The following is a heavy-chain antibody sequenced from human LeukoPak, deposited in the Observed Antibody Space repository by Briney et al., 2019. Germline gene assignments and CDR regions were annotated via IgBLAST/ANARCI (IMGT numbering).Heavy chain of an antibody. D-gene: IGHD5-18*01. J-gene: IGHJ4*02. CDR1: GFTFSNYA. V-gene: IGHV3-23*01. CDR2: ISGSGGST. CDR3: TKGIIWLPFDY. Sequence: GGSLRLSCAAPGFTFSNYAMSWARQAPGKGLEWVSAISGSGGSTYYADSVKGRFTISRDNSKNTLYLQMNSLRAEDTAVYYCTKGIIWLPFDYWGQGTLVTVSS.